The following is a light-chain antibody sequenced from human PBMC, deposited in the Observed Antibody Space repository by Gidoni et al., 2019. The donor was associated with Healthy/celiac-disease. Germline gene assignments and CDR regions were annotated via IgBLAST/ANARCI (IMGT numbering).Light chain of an antibody. V-gene: IGLV6-57*02. J-gene: IGLJ3*02. CDR3: QSYDSSNHEV. CDR1: SGSIASNY. CDR2: EDN. Sequence: NFMLTQPHSVSESPGQTVTISCTGSSGSIASNYVQWYQQPPGSAPTTVIYEDNQRPSGVPDRFSGSIDSSSNSASLTISGLKTEDEADYYCQSYDSSNHEVFGGGTKLTVL.